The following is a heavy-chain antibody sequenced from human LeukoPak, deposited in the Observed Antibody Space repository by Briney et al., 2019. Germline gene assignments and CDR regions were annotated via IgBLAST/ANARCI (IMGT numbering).Heavy chain of an antibody. D-gene: IGHD6-19*01. CDR3: ARGGAGSGWYYFDY. CDR2: ISYDGSNK. CDR1: GFTFSCYA. J-gene: IGHJ4*02. Sequence: GRSLRLSCAASGFTFSCYAMHWVRQAPGKGLEWVAVISYDGSNKYYADSVKARFTISRDNSKNTLYLQMNSLRAEDTAVYYCARGGAGSGWYYFDYWGQGTLVTVSS. V-gene: IGHV3-30-3*01.